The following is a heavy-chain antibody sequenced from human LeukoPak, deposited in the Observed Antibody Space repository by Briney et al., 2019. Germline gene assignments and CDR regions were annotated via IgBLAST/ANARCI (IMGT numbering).Heavy chain of an antibody. Sequence: GGSLRLSCAASGFTFSSYAMSWVRQAPGKGLEWVSAISGSGGSTYYADSVKGRFTISRDNSKNTLYLQMNSLRAEDTAVYYCAKSADCSSTSCYDDYYYYYYMDVWGKGTTVTISS. D-gene: IGHD2-2*01. V-gene: IGHV3-23*01. CDR1: GFTFSSYA. J-gene: IGHJ6*03. CDR3: AKSADCSSTSCYDDYYYYYYMDV. CDR2: ISGSGGST.